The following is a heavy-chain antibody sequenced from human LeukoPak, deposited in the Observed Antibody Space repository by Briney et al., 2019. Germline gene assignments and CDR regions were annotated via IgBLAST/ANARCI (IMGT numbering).Heavy chain of an antibody. D-gene: IGHD1-26*01. V-gene: IGHV4-59*01. CDR1: GGSITSYH. Sequence: SETLSLTCTVSGGSITSYHYSWIRQPPGKGLEWIGDIYYSGSTNYNPSLKSRVTISVDTSKNQFSLKLSSVTAADTAVYYCARGGSGTYYHYWGQGTLVTVSS. CDR3: ARGGSGTYYHY. J-gene: IGHJ4*02. CDR2: IYYSGST.